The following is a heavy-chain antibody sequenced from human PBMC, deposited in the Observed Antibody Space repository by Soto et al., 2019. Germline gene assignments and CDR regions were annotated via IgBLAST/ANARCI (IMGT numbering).Heavy chain of an antibody. CDR2: ISYDGTNK. CDR3: ARDPKTSGGQHWAFNYFDS. V-gene: IGHV3-30-3*01. CDR1: GFSFSISP. J-gene: IGHJ4*02. Sequence: GGSLRLSCAASGFSFSISPMHWVRQAPGKGPEWVALISYDGTNKFYADSAKGRFTISRDNSKSKLYLQVDSLRPEDAAVYYCARDPKTSGGQHWAFNYFDSWGQGTLVTVSS. D-gene: IGHD7-27*01.